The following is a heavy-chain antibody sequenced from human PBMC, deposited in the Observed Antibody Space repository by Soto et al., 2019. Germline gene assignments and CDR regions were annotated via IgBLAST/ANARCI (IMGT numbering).Heavy chain of an antibody. D-gene: IGHD4-17*01. Sequence: RASVKVSCKASGYTFTSNGISWVRQASGQGLEWMGWVSAYSGNTNYAQKIQGRVTMTTDTSTNTAYMELGSLRSDDTAVYFCARDVDYRFDSWGQGTLVTVSS. CDR1: GYTFTSNG. J-gene: IGHJ4*02. CDR2: VSAYSGNT. CDR3: ARDVDYRFDS. V-gene: IGHV1-18*01.